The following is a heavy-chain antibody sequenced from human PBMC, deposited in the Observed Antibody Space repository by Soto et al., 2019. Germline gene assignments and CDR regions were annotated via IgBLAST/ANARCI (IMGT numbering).Heavy chain of an antibody. Sequence: GGSLRLSCAASGFTFSSYWMSWVRQAPGKGLEWVANIKQDGSEKYYVDSVKGRFTISRDNAKNSLYLQMNSLRAEDTAVYYCARDSSHRESNLMAVYWGQGTLVTVSS. CDR1: GFTFSSYW. CDR2: IKQDGSEK. CDR3: ARDSSHRESNLMAVY. V-gene: IGHV3-7*01. D-gene: IGHD3-9*01. J-gene: IGHJ4*02.